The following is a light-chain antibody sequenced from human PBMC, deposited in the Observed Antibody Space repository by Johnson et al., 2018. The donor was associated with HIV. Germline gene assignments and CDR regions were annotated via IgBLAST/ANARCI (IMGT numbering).Light chain of an antibody. J-gene: IGLJ1*01. Sequence: QSVLTQPPSVSAAPGQKVTISCSGSSSNIGNNFVSWYQQFPGVVPKLLIYEDDTRPSGIPDRFSGSKSGTSVTLDITGLQTGDEADYYCGTWDSCLSVYVFGTGTKVTVL. CDR1: SSNIGNNF. CDR2: EDD. V-gene: IGLV1-51*02. CDR3: GTWDSCLSVYV.